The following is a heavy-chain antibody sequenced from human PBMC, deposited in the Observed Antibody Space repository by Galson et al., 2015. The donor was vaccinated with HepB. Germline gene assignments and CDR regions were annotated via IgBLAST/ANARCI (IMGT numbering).Heavy chain of an antibody. V-gene: IGHV3-48*02. CDR2: ISRNSKAI. D-gene: IGHD2-21*01. CDR3: VRDGGDGYNYFDL. J-gene: IGHJ5*02. CDR1: GFTFNDYR. Sequence: SLRLSCAASGFTFNDYRMNWVRQAPGKGLEWISFISRNSKAINYEDSAKGRFTVPRDNAKNSLYLQMDSLRDGDTALYYCVRDGGDGYNYFDLWGQGTLVTVSS.